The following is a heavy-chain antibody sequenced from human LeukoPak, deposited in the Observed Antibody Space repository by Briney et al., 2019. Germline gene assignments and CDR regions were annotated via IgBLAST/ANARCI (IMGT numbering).Heavy chain of an antibody. CDR2: IRSKAYGGTT. CDR3: TRGFVAGIFDY. Sequence: PGESLRLSCAASGFTFSNYWMSWVRQAPGKGLEWVGFIRSKAYGGTTEYAASVKGRFTISRDDSKSIAYLQMNSLKTEDTAVYYCTRGFVAGIFDYWGQGTLVTVSS. D-gene: IGHD6-19*01. J-gene: IGHJ4*02. CDR1: GFTFSNYW. V-gene: IGHV3-49*04.